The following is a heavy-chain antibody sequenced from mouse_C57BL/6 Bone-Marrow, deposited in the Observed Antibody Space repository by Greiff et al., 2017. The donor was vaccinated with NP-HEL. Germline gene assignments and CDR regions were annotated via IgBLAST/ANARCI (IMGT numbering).Heavy chain of an antibody. J-gene: IGHJ3*01. CDR2: IDPADGNT. CDR1: GFNIKNTY. V-gene: IGHV14-3*01. Sequence: VQLQQSVAELVRPGASVKLSCTASGFNIKNTYMHWVKQRPEQGLEWIGRIDPADGNTKYAPKFKGKATITADTSSTTACLQLSSLTSEDTAIYYCARWLRRGGGFAYWGQGTLVTVSA. D-gene: IGHD2-2*01. CDR3: ARWLRRGGGFAY.